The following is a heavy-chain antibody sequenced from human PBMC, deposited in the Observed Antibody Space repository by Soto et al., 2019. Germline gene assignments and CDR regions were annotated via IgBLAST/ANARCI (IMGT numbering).Heavy chain of an antibody. V-gene: IGHV1-69*02. CDR3: AIGIYCSSTSCYLFDP. J-gene: IGHJ5*02. Sequence: QVQLVQSGAEVKKPGSSVKVSCKASGGTFSSYTISWVRQAPGQGLEWMGRIIPILGIANYAQKFQGRVTITADKSTGTAYMELSSLRSEDTAVYYCAIGIYCSSTSCYLFDPWGQGTLVTVSS. D-gene: IGHD2-2*01. CDR2: IIPILGIA. CDR1: GGTFSSYT.